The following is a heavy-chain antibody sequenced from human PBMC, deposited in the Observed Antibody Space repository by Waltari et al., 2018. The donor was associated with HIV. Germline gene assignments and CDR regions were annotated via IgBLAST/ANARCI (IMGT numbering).Heavy chain of an antibody. CDR3: AKDLTTLLRGGGLDP. V-gene: IGHV3-30*02. D-gene: IGHD3-10*01. CDR1: GFTFSESA. J-gene: IGHJ5*02. CDR2: IHFDGSRK. Sequence: QVHLVESGGGVVQSGRSLRLSCATSGFTFSESAMHWFRQAPGKVLGCLALIHFDGSRKFDRGSVKGRFIISRDQSKKTLYLQINSLRPDDTAVYYCAKDLTTLLRGGGLDPWGQGTLVTVSS.